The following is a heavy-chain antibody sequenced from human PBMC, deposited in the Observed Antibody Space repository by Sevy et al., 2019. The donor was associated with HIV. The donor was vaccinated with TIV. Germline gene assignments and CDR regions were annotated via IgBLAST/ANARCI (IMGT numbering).Heavy chain of an antibody. J-gene: IGHJ6*02. CDR1: GYTFTSYA. D-gene: IGHD6-6*01. CDR3: ARDKDVVAARFPGMDV. Sequence: ASVKVSCKASGYTFTSYAMNWVRQAPGQGLEWMGWINTNTGNPTYAQGFTGRFVFSLDTSVSTAYLQISSLKAEDTAVYYCARDKDVVAARFPGMDVWGQGPRSPSP. CDR2: INTNTGNP. V-gene: IGHV7-4-1*02.